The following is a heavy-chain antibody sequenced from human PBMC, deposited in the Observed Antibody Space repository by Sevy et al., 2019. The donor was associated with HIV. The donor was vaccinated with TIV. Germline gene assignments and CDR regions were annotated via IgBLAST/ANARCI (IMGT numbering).Heavy chain of an antibody. CDR3: ARDRAYNRFDY. CDR2: INEDGSTK. CDR1: GFSFSSSW. D-gene: IGHD1-1*01. Sequence: GGSLRLSCAASGFSFSSSWMTWVRQAPGQGLEWLANINEDGSTKNYMYTVRDRFTISRDNAKNSLYLQMNNLRADDTAIYYCARDRAYNRFDYWGQGTLVTVSS. V-gene: IGHV3-7*03. J-gene: IGHJ4*02.